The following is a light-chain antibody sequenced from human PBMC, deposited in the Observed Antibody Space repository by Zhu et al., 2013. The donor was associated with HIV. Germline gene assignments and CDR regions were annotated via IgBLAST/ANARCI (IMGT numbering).Light chain of an antibody. V-gene: IGKV1-9*01. CDR1: QGISSY. CDR2: AAS. J-gene: IGKJ3*01. Sequence: DIQLTQSPSFLSASVGDRVTITCRASQGISSYLAWYQQKPGKAPKLLIYAASTLQSGVPSRFSGSGSGTEFTLTISSLQPEDFATYYCQQLNTRPLTFGPGTKVDVK. CDR3: QQLNTRPLT.